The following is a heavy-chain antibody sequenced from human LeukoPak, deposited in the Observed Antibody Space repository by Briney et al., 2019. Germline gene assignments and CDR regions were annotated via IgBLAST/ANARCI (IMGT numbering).Heavy chain of an antibody. CDR3: SRDSGYCSGGSCWYFDF. J-gene: IGHJ4*02. CDR2: INPNSGGT. D-gene: IGHD2-15*01. Sequence: ASVKVSCKASGYTFTGYYIHWVRQAPGQGLEWMGWINPNSGGTNYAQKFQGRVTMTRDTSMSTAYMELSGLRSDDTAVYYCSRDSGYCSGGSCWYFDFWGQGTLVTVSA. CDR1: GYTFTGYY. V-gene: IGHV1-2*02.